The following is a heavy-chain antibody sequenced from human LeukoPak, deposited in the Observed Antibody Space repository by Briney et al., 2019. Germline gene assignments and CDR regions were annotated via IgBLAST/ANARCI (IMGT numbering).Heavy chain of an antibody. J-gene: IGHJ4*02. Sequence: ASVKVSCKASGYTFTSYDINWVRQATGQGLGWMGWMNPNSGNTGYAQKFQGRVTMTRNTSISTAYMELSSLRSEDTAVYYCASGWIGYSGYDYGDDSSGWGQGTLVTVSS. CDR2: MNPNSGNT. CDR1: GYTFTSYD. V-gene: IGHV1-8*01. CDR3: ASGWIGYSGYDYGDDSSG. D-gene: IGHD5-12*01.